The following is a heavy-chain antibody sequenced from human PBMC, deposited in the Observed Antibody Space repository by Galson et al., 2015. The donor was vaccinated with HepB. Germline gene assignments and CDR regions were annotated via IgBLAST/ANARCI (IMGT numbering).Heavy chain of an antibody. V-gene: IGHV3-9*01. CDR3: AKSGYFDPPEAFDI. CDR2: ISWRSEII. J-gene: IGHJ3*02. D-gene: IGHD3-9*01. CDR1: GFSFDDYG. Sequence: SLRLSCAASGFSFDDYGMHWVRQAPGKGLEWVSGISWRSEIIGYADSVKGRFTISRDDAKNSLYLQMNSLREEDTALYYCAKSGYFDPPEAFDIWGQGTMVTVSS.